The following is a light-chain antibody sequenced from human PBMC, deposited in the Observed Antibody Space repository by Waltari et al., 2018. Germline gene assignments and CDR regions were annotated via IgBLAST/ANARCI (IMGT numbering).Light chain of an antibody. V-gene: IGKV3-20*01. CDR2: AAS. CDR1: QSISRY. Sequence: SCRDSQSISRYLAWYQQKPGQAPRLLIYAASSRATGIPDRFSGSGSGTDFSLTISRLEPEDFAVYYCQNHERLPAMFGQGTKVEIK. J-gene: IGKJ1*01. CDR3: QNHERLPAM.